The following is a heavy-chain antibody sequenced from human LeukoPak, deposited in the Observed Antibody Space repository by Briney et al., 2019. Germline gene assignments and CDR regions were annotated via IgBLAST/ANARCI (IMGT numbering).Heavy chain of an antibody. V-gene: IGHV5-51*01. D-gene: IGHD3-3*01. CDR3: AVLRITIFGVVSNDAFDI. Sequence: GESLKISCEGSGYSFTSYWIGWLRQMPGKGLEWMGIIYPGDSDTRYSPSFQGQVTISADKSISTAYLQWSSLKASDTAMYYCAVLRITIFGVVSNDAFDIWGQGTMVTVSS. CDR2: IYPGDSDT. J-gene: IGHJ3*02. CDR1: GYSFTSYW.